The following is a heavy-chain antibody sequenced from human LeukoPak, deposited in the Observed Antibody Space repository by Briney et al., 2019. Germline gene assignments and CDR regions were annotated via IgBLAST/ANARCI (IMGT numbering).Heavy chain of an antibody. D-gene: IGHD4-17*01. CDR1: GGSISSYF. J-gene: IGHJ6*02. CDR2: IYGSGST. V-gene: IGHV4-4*07. Sequence: SETLSLTCTVSGGSISSYFWSWIRQPAGKGLEWIGRIYGSGSTNYHPSLKSRVTMSVDTSKNQFSLEVLSVTAADTAVYYCARDYRDYGDSVGVGTYDYYGMDVWGQGTTVTVSS. CDR3: ARDYRDYGDSVGVGTYDYYGMDV.